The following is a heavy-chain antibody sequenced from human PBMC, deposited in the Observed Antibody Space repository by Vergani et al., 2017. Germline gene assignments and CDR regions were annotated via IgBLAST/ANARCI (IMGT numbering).Heavy chain of an antibody. CDR1: GFTFSSYA. D-gene: IGHD3-22*01. CDR3: AKGAPNSGYYYARLDAIEGWFDP. CDR2: ISGSGGST. J-gene: IGHJ5*02. Sequence: EVQLLESGGGLVQPGGSLRLSCAASGFTFSSYAMSWVRQAPGKGLEWVSAISGSGGSTYYADSVKGRFTISRDNSKNTLYLQMNSLRAEDTAVYYCAKGAPNSGYYYARLDAIEGWFDPWGQGTLVTVSS. V-gene: IGHV3-23*01.